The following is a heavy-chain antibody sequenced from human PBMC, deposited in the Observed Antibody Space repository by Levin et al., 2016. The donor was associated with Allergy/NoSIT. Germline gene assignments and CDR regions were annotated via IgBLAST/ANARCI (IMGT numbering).Heavy chain of an antibody. D-gene: IGHD2-21*02. J-gene: IGHJ4*02. CDR2: ISYDGSNK. CDR3: AKDWLSDSFFHF. V-gene: IGHV3-30*18. CDR1: GFTFSSYG. Sequence: GESLKISCAAYGFTFSSYGMHWVRQAPGKGLEWVAVISYDGSNKYYADSVKGRFTISRDNSKNTLYLQMNSLRAEDTAVYYCAKDWLSDSFFHFWGRGILVTVSS.